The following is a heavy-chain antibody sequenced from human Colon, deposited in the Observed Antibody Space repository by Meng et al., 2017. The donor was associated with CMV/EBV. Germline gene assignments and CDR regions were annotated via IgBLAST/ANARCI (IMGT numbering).Heavy chain of an antibody. D-gene: IGHD3-16*01. Sequence: GESLKISCAASGFTFTSFAMHWVRQGPGKGLEWVGVISYDGSNKYFADSVKGRFDMSRDNARNTLFLEMNNVTTKDSAMYYCVRDTSFYYDGGSFFLDLWGQGTLVTVSS. CDR1: GFTFTSFA. J-gene: IGHJ5*02. CDR2: ISYDGSNK. V-gene: IGHV3-30*09. CDR3: VRDTSFYYDGGSFFLDL.